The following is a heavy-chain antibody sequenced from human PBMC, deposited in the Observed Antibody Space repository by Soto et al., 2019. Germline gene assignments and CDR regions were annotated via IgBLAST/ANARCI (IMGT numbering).Heavy chain of an antibody. V-gene: IGHV1-18*01. CDR2: SSADNSNT. D-gene: IGHD6-13*01. CDR1: GYNFTNYG. CDR3: AREGQQLAIATYYYYYGMDV. J-gene: IGHJ6*02. Sequence: ASVKVSCKASGYNFTNYGISWVRQAPGQGLEWMGWSSADNSNTRYAQKLQGRVTMTTDTSTNTAYLELRSLRSDDTAVFYCAREGQQLAIATYYYYYGMDVCGQGTRVTVYS.